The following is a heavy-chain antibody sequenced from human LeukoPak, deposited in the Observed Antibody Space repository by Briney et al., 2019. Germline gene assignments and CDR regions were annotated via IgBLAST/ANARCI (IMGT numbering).Heavy chain of an antibody. V-gene: IGHV3-30-3*01. D-gene: IGHD4-17*01. CDR3: ARGYGDFSLNYFDY. CDR2: ISYDGSNE. CDR1: GFXFSGYA. J-gene: IGHJ4*02. Sequence: GRSLRLSCAASGFXFSGYAFHWVRQAPGKGLEWVALISYDGSNEDYADSVKGRFTISRDNSKNTLYLQMNSLRTEDTAMYYCARGYGDFSLNYFDYWGQGTLVTVSS.